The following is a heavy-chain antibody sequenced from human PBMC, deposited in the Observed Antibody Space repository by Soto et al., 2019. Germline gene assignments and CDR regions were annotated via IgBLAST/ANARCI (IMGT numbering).Heavy chain of an antibody. Sequence: GGSLRLSCAASGFTFSSYWMHWVRQAPGKGLVWVSRINSDGSSTSYADSVKGRFTISRDNAKNTLYLQMNSLRAEDTAVYYCAIGTMVRGVIIEDFYGMDVWGQGTTVTVSS. CDR1: GFTFSSYW. J-gene: IGHJ6*02. V-gene: IGHV3-74*01. CDR2: INSDGSST. D-gene: IGHD3-10*01. CDR3: AIGTMVRGVIIEDFYGMDV.